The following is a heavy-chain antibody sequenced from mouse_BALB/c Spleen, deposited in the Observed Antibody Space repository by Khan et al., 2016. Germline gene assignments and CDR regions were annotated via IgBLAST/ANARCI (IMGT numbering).Heavy chain of an antibody. V-gene: IGHV2-9*02. CDR2: IWAGGST. CDR3: ARDDQDFDAWFAS. Sequence: VQLQESGPGLVAPSQSLSITCTVSGFSLTNSGVHWVRQPPRKGLDWLGVIWAGGSTDYNSALMSRLSITSDTTQNQVFLKMNSLQTDDTAMYYCARDDQDFDAWFASWGQGTLVTVSA. J-gene: IGHJ3*01. CDR1: GFSLTNSG.